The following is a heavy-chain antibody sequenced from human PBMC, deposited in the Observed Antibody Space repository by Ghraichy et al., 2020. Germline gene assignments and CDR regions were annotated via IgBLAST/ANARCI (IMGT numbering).Heavy chain of an antibody. CDR3: ARDAAYCSGGSCLHY. Sequence: GESLNISCEGSGFTVSNNYMTWVRQAPGKGLEWVSVIYNVGTTYYADSVKGRFTISRDNSKNTLYLQMNSLRPEDTAVYYFARDAAYCSGGSCLHYWGQGTLITVSS. CDR2: IYNVGTT. V-gene: IGHV3-66*02. D-gene: IGHD2-15*01. CDR1: GFTVSNNY. J-gene: IGHJ4*02.